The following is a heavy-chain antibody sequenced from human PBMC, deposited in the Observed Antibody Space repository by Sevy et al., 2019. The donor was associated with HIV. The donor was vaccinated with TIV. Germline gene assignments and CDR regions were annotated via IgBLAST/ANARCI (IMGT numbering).Heavy chain of an antibody. CDR2: IYYSGST. D-gene: IGHD6-13*01. CDR3: ARDNNRQYSSSWYNWFDP. CDR1: GGSISSYY. V-gene: IGHV4-59*01. Sequence: SETLSLTCTVSGGSISSYYWSWIRQPPGKGLEWMGYIYYSGSTNYNPSLRSRVTILVDTSKNQFSLKLSSVTAADTAVYYCARDNNRQYSSSWYNWFDPWGQGTLVTVSS. J-gene: IGHJ5*02.